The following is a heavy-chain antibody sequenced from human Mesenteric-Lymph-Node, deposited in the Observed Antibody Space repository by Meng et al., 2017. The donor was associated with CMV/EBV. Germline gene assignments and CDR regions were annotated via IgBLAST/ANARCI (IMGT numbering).Heavy chain of an antibody. CDR1: GFTFSTYW. Sequence: SGFTFSTYWSSWGRQVPGKGLVWVARISGDGTTTSYADSVKGRFTISRDNAKETLYMEMNSLRTEDTAVYYCARDRYTSGWWSFDYWGQGTLVTVSS. CDR2: ISGDGTTT. D-gene: IGHD6-19*01. V-gene: IGHV3-74*01. CDR3: ARDRYTSGWWSFDY. J-gene: IGHJ4*02.